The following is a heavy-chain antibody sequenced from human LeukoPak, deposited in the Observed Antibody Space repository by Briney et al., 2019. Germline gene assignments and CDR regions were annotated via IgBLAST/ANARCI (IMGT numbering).Heavy chain of an antibody. J-gene: IGHJ6*03. CDR3: ARDQDGSSWYLFYYYMDV. V-gene: IGHV3-21*01. Sequence: SGGSLRLSCAASGFTFSSYSMNWVRQAPGKGLEWVSSISSSSSYIYYADSVKGGFTISRDNAKNSLYLQMNSLRAEDTAVYYCARDQDGSSWYLFYYYMDVWGKGTTVTVSS. D-gene: IGHD6-13*01. CDR2: ISSSSSYI. CDR1: GFTFSSYS.